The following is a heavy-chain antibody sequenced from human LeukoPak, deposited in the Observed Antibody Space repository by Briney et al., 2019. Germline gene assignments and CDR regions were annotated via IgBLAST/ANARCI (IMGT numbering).Heavy chain of an antibody. CDR2: VNPNSGGT. D-gene: IGHD3-3*01. CDR3: ARGQYYDFWSGYFDWFDP. J-gene: IGHJ5*02. Sequence: PGSSVKVSCKASGGTFSSYAISWVRQAPGQGLEWMGWVNPNSGGTNYAQKFQGRVTMTRDTSISTACMELSRLRSDDTAVYYCARGQYYDFWSGYFDWFDPWGQGTLVTVSS. CDR1: GGTFSSYA. V-gene: IGHV1-2*02.